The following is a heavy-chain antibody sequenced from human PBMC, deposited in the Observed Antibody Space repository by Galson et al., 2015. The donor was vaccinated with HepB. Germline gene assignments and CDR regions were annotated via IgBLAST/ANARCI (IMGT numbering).Heavy chain of an antibody. V-gene: IGHV1-58*01. D-gene: IGHD5-12*01. CDR3: AAEGGYGGYDAFDI. J-gene: IGHJ3*02. CDR2: IVVGSGNT. CDR1: GFTFTSSA. Sequence: SVKVSCKASGFTFTSSAVQWVRQARGQRLEWIGWIVVGSGNTNYAQKFQERVTITRDMSTSTAYMELSSLRSEDTAVYYCAAEGGYGGYDAFDIWGQGTMVTVSS.